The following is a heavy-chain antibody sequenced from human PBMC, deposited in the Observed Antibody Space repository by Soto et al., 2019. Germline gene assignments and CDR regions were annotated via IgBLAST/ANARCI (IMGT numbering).Heavy chain of an antibody. D-gene: IGHD3-10*02. Sequence: QITLKESGPTLVKPTQTLTLTCTFSGVSLSTSGVGVGWIRHPPGKTLDWLALIYWDDDERYCPSLKTRLTTTKDPAQNQGVLTMTNMDPVDTAKYYCAQNNVTAGHDYWGQGTMVTVSS. V-gene: IGHV2-5*02. J-gene: IGHJ4*02. CDR1: GVSLSTSGVG. CDR3: AQNNVTAGHDY. CDR2: IYWDDDE.